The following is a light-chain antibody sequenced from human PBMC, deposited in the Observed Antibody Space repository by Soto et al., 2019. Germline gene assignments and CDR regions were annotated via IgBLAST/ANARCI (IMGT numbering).Light chain of an antibody. CDR2: GAS. V-gene: IGKV3-20*01. CDR3: QQYGRSPWT. Sequence: EIVLTQSPGTLSLSPGERATLSCRASQSVTSSYLAWYQQKPGQAPRLLIYGASSRATGIPDRFSGSGSGTDFTLAIGRLEPEDFAVYYCQQYGRSPWTFGHGTRVDMK. CDR1: QSVTSSY. J-gene: IGKJ1*01.